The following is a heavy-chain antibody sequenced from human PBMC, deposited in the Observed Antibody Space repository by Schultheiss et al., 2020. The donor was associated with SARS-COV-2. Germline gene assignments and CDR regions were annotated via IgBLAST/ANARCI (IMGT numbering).Heavy chain of an antibody. D-gene: IGHD3-22*01. CDR1: GLTFRSYW. CDR3: ARGLYDSSGYYHPFDY. CDR2: ISGGGGST. J-gene: IGHJ4*02. V-gene: IGHV3-74*01. Sequence: GGSLRLSCAASGLTFRSYWMHWVRQAPGKGLVWVSRISGGGGSTNYADSVKGRFTISRDNAKNTLYLQMNSLRVEDTAVYYCARGLYDSSGYYHPFDYWGQVTLVTVSS.